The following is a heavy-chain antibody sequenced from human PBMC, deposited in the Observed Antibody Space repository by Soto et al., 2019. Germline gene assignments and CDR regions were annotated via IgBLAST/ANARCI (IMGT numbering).Heavy chain of an antibody. D-gene: IGHD3-16*02. Sequence: GASVKVSCKASGYTFTSYDINWVRQATGQGLEWMGWINANNGNTDYAQKFQGRVTMTTDTSTSTAYMELRSLRSDDTAVYYCARDLRLHLGELSLGYWGQGTLVTVSS. CDR3: ARDLRLHLGELSLGY. CDR1: GYTFTSYD. V-gene: IGHV1-18*01. CDR2: INANNGNT. J-gene: IGHJ4*02.